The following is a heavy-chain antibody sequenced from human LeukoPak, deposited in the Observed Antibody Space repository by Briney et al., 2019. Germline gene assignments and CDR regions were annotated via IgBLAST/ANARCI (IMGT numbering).Heavy chain of an antibody. J-gene: IGHJ4*02. CDR2: IKKKTDGGTT. Sequence: PGGSLRLSRAASGFTFCNAWMSWVREAPGKGLEWVGRIKKKTDGGTTDYAAPVKGRFTISRDDSKNTLYLQMNSLRAEDTAVYYCARPVPTELRYFDWLSGFDYWGQGTLVTVSS. CDR3: ARPVPTELRYFDWLSGFDY. D-gene: IGHD3-9*01. V-gene: IGHV3-15*01. CDR1: GFTFCNAW.